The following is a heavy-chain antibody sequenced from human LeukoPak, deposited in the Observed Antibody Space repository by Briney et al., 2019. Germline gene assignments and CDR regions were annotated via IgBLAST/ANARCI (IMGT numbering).Heavy chain of an antibody. CDR3: ANVVGATHTSFDY. J-gene: IGHJ4*02. D-gene: IGHD1-26*01. CDR2: ISYDGSNK. CDR1: GFTFSSYG. Sequence: GRSLRLSCAASGFTFSSYGMHWVRQAPGKGLEWVAVISYDGSNKYYADSVKGRFTISRDNYKNTLYLQMNSLRAEDTAVYYCANVVGATHTSFDYWGQGTLVTVSS. V-gene: IGHV3-30*18.